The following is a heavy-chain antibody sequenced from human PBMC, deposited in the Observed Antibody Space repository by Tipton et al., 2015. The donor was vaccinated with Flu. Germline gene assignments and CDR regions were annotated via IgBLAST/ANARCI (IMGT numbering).Heavy chain of an antibody. Sequence: SLRLSCAASGFTFSSYGMHWVRQAPGKGLEWVAVIWYDGSNKYYADSVKGRFTISRDNSKNTLYLQMNSLRAEDTAVYYCARGDYYGSRYAFDIWGQGTMVTVSS. CDR2: IWYDGSNK. J-gene: IGHJ3*02. D-gene: IGHD3-10*01. CDR1: GFTFSSYG. V-gene: IGHV3-33*01. CDR3: ARGDYYGSRYAFDI.